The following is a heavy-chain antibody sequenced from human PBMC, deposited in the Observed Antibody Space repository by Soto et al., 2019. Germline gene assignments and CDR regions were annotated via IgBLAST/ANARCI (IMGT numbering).Heavy chain of an antibody. CDR2: INAGNGKT. Sequence: QVQLGQSGAEVKKPGASVKVSCKASVYTFTSYAMHWVRQAPGQRLEWMGWINAGNGKTKYSQKFQGRVTITRDTSASTAYMELSSLRSEDTAVYYCARGPGGPDGPGDYWGQGTLVTVSS. J-gene: IGHJ4*02. CDR3: ARGPGGPDGPGDY. D-gene: IGHD2-15*01. V-gene: IGHV1-3*01. CDR1: VYTFTSYA.